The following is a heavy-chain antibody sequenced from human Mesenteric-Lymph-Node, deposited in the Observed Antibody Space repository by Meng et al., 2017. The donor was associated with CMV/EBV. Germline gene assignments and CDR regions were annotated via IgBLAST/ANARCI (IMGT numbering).Heavy chain of an antibody. CDR3: GRVGQSSSRSSLPN. D-gene: IGHD6-13*01. Sequence: GGSLRLSCAASGFTFSSYWMSWVRQAPGKGLEWVANINQDGSEKYYVDSVKGRFTISRDNDKNSLDLQMNSLRDEDTAVYYCGRVGQSSSRSSLPNWGQGTLVTVSS. J-gene: IGHJ4*02. CDR2: INQDGSEK. V-gene: IGHV3-7*01. CDR1: GFTFSSYW.